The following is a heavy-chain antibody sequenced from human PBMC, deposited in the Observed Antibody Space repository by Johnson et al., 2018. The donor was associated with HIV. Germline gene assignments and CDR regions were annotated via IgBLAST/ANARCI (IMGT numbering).Heavy chain of an antibody. Sequence: MLLVESGGGSVKPGDSLRLSCAASGFTFSDFWMTWVRQAPGRGLEWLGRIKTKTEGGSTDYAAPVKGRFTISRDDSINTVYLQMNSLKSEDMAVYYCTTGDSSGGSGHAFDIWGQGTMVTGSS. J-gene: IGHJ3*02. D-gene: IGHD2-15*01. V-gene: IGHV3-15*01. CDR3: TTGDSSGGSGHAFDI. CDR2: IKTKTEGGST. CDR1: GFTFSDFW.